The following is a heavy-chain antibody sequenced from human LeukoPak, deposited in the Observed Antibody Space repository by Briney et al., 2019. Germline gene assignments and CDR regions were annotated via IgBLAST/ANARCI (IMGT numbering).Heavy chain of an antibody. D-gene: IGHD1-7*01. CDR2: INPSGGSA. J-gene: IGHJ5*02. Sequence: ASAKVSCKASGYTFTRDYIHWVRQGFGQGLEWMGIINPSGGSANYAQKFQGRVTMTREMSTSTVYMELSSLKSEDTAVYYCARGTIEGFDPWGQGTLVTVSS. V-gene: IGHV1-46*01. CDR3: ARGTIEGFDP. CDR1: GYTFTRDY.